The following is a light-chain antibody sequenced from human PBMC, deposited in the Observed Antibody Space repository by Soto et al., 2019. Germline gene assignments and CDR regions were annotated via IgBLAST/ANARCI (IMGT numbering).Light chain of an antibody. CDR2: DAS. Sequence: EIVLTQSPATLSLSPGERATLSCRASQSVNTNLAWYQQKPGQAPRLLIYDASTRATGIPASFSGSGSGTEFTLTIRSLQSEDSAVYYCQQYNSWPYTFGQGTKLEI. J-gene: IGKJ2*01. CDR1: QSVNTN. CDR3: QQYNSWPYT. V-gene: IGKV3-15*01.